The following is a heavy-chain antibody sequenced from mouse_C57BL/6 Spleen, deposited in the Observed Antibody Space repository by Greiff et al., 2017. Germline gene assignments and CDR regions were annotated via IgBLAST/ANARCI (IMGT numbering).Heavy chain of an antibody. CDR1: GFSLTSYG. CDR3: ASYYDYVFDY. J-gene: IGHJ2*01. CDR2: IWSGGST. Sequence: QVQLKESGPGLVQPSQSLSITCTVSGFSLTSYGVHWVRQSPGKGLEWLGVIWSGGSTDYNAAFISRLSISKDNSKSQVFFKMNSLQADDTAIYYCASYYDYVFDYWGQGTTLTVSS. D-gene: IGHD2-4*01. V-gene: IGHV2-2*01.